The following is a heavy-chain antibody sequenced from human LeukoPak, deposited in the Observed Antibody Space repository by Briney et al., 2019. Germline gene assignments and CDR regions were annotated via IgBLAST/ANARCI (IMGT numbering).Heavy chain of an antibody. Sequence: ASVKVSCKASGSAFTAYFMHWVRQAPGQGLEWMGWINPNSANTHYAQKFQGRVTMTRGTSINTAYMELSRLRSDDTAVYYCARDFAISSDWRHSNYMDVWGKGTTVTVSS. V-gene: IGHV1-2*02. CDR3: ARDFAISSDWRHSNYMDV. CDR2: INPNSANT. J-gene: IGHJ6*03. CDR1: GSAFTAYF. D-gene: IGHD6-25*01.